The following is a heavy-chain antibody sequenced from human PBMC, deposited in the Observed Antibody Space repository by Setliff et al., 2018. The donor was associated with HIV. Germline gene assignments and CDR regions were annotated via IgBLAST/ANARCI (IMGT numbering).Heavy chain of an antibody. Sequence: SETLSLTCTVSGGPFSSSSYYWGWIRQPPGKGLGWIGSIRPSGNTYYNPSLKSRVTISVDTSKNQFSLNLSSVTAADTAVYYCARHGAFYYYYYMDVWGKGTTVTVSS. CDR2: IRPSGNT. J-gene: IGHJ6*03. CDR1: GGPFSSSSYY. CDR3: ARHGAFYYYYYMDV. V-gene: IGHV4-39*01.